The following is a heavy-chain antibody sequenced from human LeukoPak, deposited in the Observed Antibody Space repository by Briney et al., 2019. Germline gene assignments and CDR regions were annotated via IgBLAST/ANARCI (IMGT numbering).Heavy chain of an antibody. CDR3: ARVRYCSGGSCYFYNAMDV. CDR2: ISRDESNK. CDR1: GFFVTTYG. J-gene: IGHJ6*02. Sequence: GGSLRLSCAASGFFVTTYGIHWVRQAPGKGLEWVAVISRDESNKYYGDSVKGRFTISRDNSKNTLYLHMNSLRAEDTAVYYCARVRYCSGGSCYFYNAMDVWGQGTTVTVYS. D-gene: IGHD2-15*01. V-gene: IGHV3-30*03.